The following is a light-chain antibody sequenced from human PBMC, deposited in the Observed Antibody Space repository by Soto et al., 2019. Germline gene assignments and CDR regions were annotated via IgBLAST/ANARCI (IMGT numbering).Light chain of an antibody. CDR2: LDRSGSY. J-gene: IGLJ3*02. CDR1: SGHSTYI. CDR3: ETWYSNTHKV. V-gene: IGLV4-60*02. Sequence: QPVLTQSSSASASLGSSVKLTCILSSGHSTYIIAWHQQQPGKAPRFLMTLDRSGSYNRGSGVPDRFSGSSSGADRYLTISNLQFEHDGDYYCETWYSNTHKVFGGGTKVTVL.